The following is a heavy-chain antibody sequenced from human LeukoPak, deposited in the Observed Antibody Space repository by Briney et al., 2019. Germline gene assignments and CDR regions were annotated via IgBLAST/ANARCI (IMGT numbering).Heavy chain of an antibody. D-gene: IGHD1-26*01. V-gene: IGHV4-34*01. CDR1: GGSFSGYY. CDR2: INHSGST. CDR3: ARAEATAQGYAFDI. J-gene: IGHJ3*02. Sequence: SETLSLTCAVYGGSFSGYYWSWIRQPPGKGLEWIGEINHSGSTNYNPSLKSRVTISVDTSKNQFSLKLSSVTAADTAVYYCARAEATAQGYAFDIWGQGTMVTVSS.